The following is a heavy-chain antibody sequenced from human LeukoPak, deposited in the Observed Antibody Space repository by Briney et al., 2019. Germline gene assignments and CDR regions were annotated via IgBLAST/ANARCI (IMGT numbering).Heavy chain of an antibody. D-gene: IGHD3-22*01. CDR2: MYTSGSS. J-gene: IGHJ4*02. Sequence: SETLSLTCTVSGGSISSYYYSWIRQPAGKGLEWIGRMYTSGSSNYNPSLKSRLTMSVDTSKNQFSLKLSSVTAADTAVYYCARETYYYDSSGYYYNYFDYWGQGTLVTVSS. CDR1: GGSISSYY. V-gene: IGHV4-4*07. CDR3: ARETYYYDSSGYYYNYFDY.